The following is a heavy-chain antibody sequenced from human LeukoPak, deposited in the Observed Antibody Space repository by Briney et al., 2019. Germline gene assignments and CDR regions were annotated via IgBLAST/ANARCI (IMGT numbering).Heavy chain of an antibody. J-gene: IGHJ3*02. CDR3: ARALAPYAFDI. V-gene: IGHV3-53*01. D-gene: IGHD3-16*02. CDR2: IYSGGST. CDR1: GFTVSSNY. Sequence: GGSPRLSCAASGFTVSSNYMSWVRQAPGKGLEWVSVIYSGGSTYYADSVKGRFTISRDNSKNTLYLQMNSLRAEDTAVYYCARALAPYAFDIWGQGTMVTVSS.